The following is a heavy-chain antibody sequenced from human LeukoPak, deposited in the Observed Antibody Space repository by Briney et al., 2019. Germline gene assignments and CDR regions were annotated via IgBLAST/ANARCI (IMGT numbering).Heavy chain of an antibody. V-gene: IGHV4-4*07. CDR1: GGSISSYY. CDR3: ARAYCSSTSCSPGVYYMDV. Sequence: SETLSLTCTVSGGSISSYYWSWIRQPAGKGLQWIGRIYTSGSTNSNPSLKSRVTISVDKSKNQFSLKLSSVTAADTAVYYCARAYCSSTSCSPGVYYMDVWGKGTTVTVSS. J-gene: IGHJ6*03. CDR2: IYTSGST. D-gene: IGHD2-2*01.